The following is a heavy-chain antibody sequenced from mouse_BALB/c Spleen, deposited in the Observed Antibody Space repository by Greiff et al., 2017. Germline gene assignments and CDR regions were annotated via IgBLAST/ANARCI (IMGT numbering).Heavy chain of an antibody. CDR1: GFSLTSYG. CDR3: ARKGYGSSYEAWFAY. D-gene: IGHD1-1*01. V-gene: IGHV2-2*02. CDR2: IWSGGST. Sequence: QVQLQQSGPGLVQPSQSLSITCTVSGFSLTSYGVHWVRQSPGKGLEWLGVIWSGGSTDYNAAFISRLSISKDNSKSQVFFKMNSLQANDTAIYYCARKGYGSSYEAWFAYWGQGTLVTVSA. J-gene: IGHJ3*01.